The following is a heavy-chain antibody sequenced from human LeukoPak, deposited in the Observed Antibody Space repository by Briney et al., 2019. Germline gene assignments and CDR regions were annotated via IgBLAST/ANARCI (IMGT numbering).Heavy chain of an antibody. CDR2: INPNSGGT. V-gene: IGHV1-2*02. D-gene: IGHD3-3*01. CDR1: GYTFTGYY. Sequence: ASVKVSCKASGYTFTGYYMHWVRQAPGQGLEWMGWINPNSGGTNYAQKFQGRVTMTRDTSISTAYVELSRLRSDDTAVYYCARDAIHYDFWSGYHPGSNWFDPWGQGTLVTVSS. CDR3: ARDAIHYDFWSGYHPGSNWFDP. J-gene: IGHJ5*02.